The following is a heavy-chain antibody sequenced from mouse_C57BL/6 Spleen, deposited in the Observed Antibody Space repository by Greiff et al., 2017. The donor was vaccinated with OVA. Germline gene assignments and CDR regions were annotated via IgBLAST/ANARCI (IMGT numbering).Heavy chain of an antibody. J-gene: IGHJ1*03. D-gene: IGHD1-1*01. CDR2: ISNGGGST. CDR3: ARGGYGSSYWYFDV. CDR1: GFTFSDYY. V-gene: IGHV5-12*01. Sequence: EVQLVESGGGLVQPGGSLKLSCAASGFTFSDYYMYWVRQTPEKRLEWVAYISNGGGSTYYPDTVKGRFTISRDNAKNTLYLQMSRLKSEDTAMYYCARGGYGSSYWYFDVWGTGTTVTVSS.